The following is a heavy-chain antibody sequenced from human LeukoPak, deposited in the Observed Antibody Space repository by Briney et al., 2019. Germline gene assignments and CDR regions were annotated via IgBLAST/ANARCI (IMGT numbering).Heavy chain of an antibody. V-gene: IGHV3-74*01. Sequence: GGPLGFSCAASGFTFSTYGMNWFRQAPGKGLLWVSRINSDGRSTNYADSVKGRFTISRDNAKNTLFLQMNSLRAEDAAVYYCARDLSSSGWSFDYWGQGTLVTVSS. D-gene: IGHD6-19*01. J-gene: IGHJ4*02. CDR3: ARDLSSSGWSFDY. CDR2: INSDGRST. CDR1: GFTFSTYG.